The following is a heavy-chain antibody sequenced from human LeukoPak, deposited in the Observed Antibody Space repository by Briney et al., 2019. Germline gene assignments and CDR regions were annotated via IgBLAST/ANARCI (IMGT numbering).Heavy chain of an antibody. J-gene: IGHJ4*02. CDR1: GYTFTSYG. V-gene: IGHV1-18*01. Sequence: ASVRVSCKASGYTFTSYGISWVRQAPGQGLEWMGWISAYNGNTNYAQKLQGRVTMTTDTSTSTAYMELRSLRSDDTAVYYCASSLLTRYCTNGVCYTLGYWGQGTLVTVSS. CDR3: ASSLLTRYCTNGVCYTLGY. D-gene: IGHD2-8*01. CDR2: ISAYNGNT.